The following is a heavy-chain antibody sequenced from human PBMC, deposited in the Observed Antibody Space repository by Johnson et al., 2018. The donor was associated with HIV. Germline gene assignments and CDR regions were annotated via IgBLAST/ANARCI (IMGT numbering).Heavy chain of an antibody. Sequence: EVQLVESGGGLVQPGGSLRLSCAAYGFTFSSFWMTWVRQAPGKGQEWVANIKDDGSEKSYVASVKGRFTISRDNAKNSLYLQMNSLRAEDTALYYCAKDTGLVVAPPDAFDIWGQGTMVTVSS. V-gene: IGHV3-7*05. CDR3: AKDTGLVVAPPDAFDI. CDR2: IKDDGSEK. CDR1: GFTFSSFW. J-gene: IGHJ3*02. D-gene: IGHD3-22*01.